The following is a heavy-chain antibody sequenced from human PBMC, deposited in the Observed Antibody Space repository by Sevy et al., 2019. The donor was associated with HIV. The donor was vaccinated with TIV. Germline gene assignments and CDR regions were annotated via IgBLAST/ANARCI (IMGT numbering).Heavy chain of an antibody. CDR2: ISSSRSTI. V-gene: IGHV3-48*02. Sequence: GGSLRLSCAASGFTFSSYSMNWVRQAPGKGLEWVSYISSSRSTIYYADSVKGRFTISRDNAKNSLYLQMNSLRDEDTAVYYCAREGYYYDSSGYSYYYMDVWGKGTTVTVSS. CDR1: GFTFSSYS. J-gene: IGHJ6*03. CDR3: AREGYYYDSSGYSYYYMDV. D-gene: IGHD3-22*01.